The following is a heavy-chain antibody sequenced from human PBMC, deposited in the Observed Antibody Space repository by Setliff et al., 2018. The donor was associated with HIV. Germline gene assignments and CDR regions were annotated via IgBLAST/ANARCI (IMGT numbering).Heavy chain of an antibody. Sequence: GESLKISCAASGFSFSSFAMSWVRQAPGKGLEWVSVIYNAGRSTHFADSVKGRFTISRDNSKYTLSLQMNSLRDEDTAVYYCAKDRGEGSFDIWGPGTLVTVSS. CDR3: AKDRGEGSFDI. J-gene: IGHJ3*02. CDR1: GFSFSSFA. CDR2: IYNAGRST. V-gene: IGHV3-23*03.